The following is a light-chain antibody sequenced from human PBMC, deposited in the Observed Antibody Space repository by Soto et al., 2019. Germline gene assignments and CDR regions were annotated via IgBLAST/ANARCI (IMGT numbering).Light chain of an antibody. CDR1: QSVTSN. V-gene: IGKV3-15*01. Sequence: EIVMTQSPATLSVSPGDRATLSCRASQSVTSNLAWYQQKPGQAPRLLLFGASTRATGIPARFSGSGSGTEFTLTISSLQSEDFAVYFCQQYNNWPPITFGQGTRLEIK. CDR3: QQYNNWPPIT. CDR2: GAS. J-gene: IGKJ5*01.